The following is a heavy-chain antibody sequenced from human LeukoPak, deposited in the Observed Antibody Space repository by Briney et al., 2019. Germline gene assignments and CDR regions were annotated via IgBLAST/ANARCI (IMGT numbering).Heavy chain of an antibody. J-gene: IGHJ6*03. V-gene: IGHV1-69*05. CDR1: GGTFSSYA. D-gene: IGHD6-19*01. CDR3: ARAGSSGWYDNYYYMDV. CDR2: IIPIFGTA. Sequence: SVKVSCKASGGTFSSYAISWVRQAPGQGLEWMGGIIPIFGTANYVQKFQGRVTITTDESTSTAYMELSSLRSEDTAVYYCARAGSSGWYDNYYYMDVWGKGTTVTVSS.